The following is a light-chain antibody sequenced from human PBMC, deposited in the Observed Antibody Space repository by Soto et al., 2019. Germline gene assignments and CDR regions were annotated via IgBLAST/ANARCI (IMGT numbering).Light chain of an antibody. CDR3: QKYNSAPRT. Sequence: DIQMTQSPSSQSASVGDRVTITSRASHGISNYLAWYQQKPGKVPKLLIYAASALKSGVPSRFSGSGSGTDFTLTINSLQPEDVATYYCQKYNSAPRTFGQGTKVEIK. CDR2: AAS. V-gene: IGKV1-27*01. CDR1: HGISNY. J-gene: IGKJ1*01.